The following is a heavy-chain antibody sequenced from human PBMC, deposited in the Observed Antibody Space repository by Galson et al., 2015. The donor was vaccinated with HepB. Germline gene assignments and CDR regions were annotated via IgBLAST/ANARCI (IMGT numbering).Heavy chain of an antibody. CDR2: INAGNGNT. D-gene: IGHD6-19*01. CDR3: ARDPDPYSSGWMGFFDY. Sequence: SVKASCKASGYTFTSYAMHWVRQAPGQRLEWMGWINAGNGNTKYSQKFQGRVTITRDTSASTAYMELSSLRSEDTAVYYCARDPDPYSSGWMGFFDYWGQGTLVTVSS. V-gene: IGHV1-3*01. J-gene: IGHJ4*02. CDR1: GYTFTSYA.